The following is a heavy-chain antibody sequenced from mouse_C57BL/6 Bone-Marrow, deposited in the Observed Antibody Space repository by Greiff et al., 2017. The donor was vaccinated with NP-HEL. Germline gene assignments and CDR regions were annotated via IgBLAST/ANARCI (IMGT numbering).Heavy chain of an antibody. J-gene: IGHJ3*01. V-gene: IGHV1-42*01. Sequence: EVQLQQSGPELVKPGASVKISCKASGYSFTGYYMNWVKQSPEKSLEWIGEINPSTGGTTYNQKFKAKATLTVDKSSSTAYMQLKILTSEDSAVYYCASSAYWGQGTLVTVSA. CDR2: INPSTGGT. CDR1: GYSFTGYY. CDR3: ASSAY.